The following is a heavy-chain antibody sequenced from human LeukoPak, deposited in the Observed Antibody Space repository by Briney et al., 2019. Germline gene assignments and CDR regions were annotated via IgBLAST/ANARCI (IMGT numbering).Heavy chain of an antibody. CDR2: INAGNGNT. CDR1: GYTFTSYA. V-gene: IGHV1-3*01. CDR3: ARAPGRRGDYERIDY. Sequence: GASVKVSCKASGYTFTSYAMHWVRQAPGQRLEWMGWINAGNGNTKYSQKLQGRVTITRDTSASTAYMELSSLRSEDTAVYYCARAPGRRGDYERIDYWGQGTLVTVSS. J-gene: IGHJ4*02. D-gene: IGHD3-22*01.